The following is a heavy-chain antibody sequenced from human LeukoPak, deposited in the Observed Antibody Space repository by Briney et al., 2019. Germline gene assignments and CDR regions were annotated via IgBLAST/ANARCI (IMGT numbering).Heavy chain of an antibody. J-gene: IGHJ4*02. CDR2: VYYSGTT. CDR3: ARGRKYTPGYRVTELGSGYSDY. V-gene: IGHV4-39*07. CDR1: GGSISSSIYY. D-gene: IGHD3-9*01. Sequence: SETLSLTCSVSGGSISSSIYYWGWIRQSPGKGLEWIGNVYYSGTTNYNPSLKSRVSMSVDTSKNQFSLKLSSVTAADTAVYYCARGRKYTPGYRVTELGSGYSDYWGQGTLVTVSS.